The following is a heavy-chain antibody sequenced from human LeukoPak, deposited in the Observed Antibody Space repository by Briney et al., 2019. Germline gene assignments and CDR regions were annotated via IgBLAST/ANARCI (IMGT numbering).Heavy chain of an antibody. Sequence: VESLKISCQGSGYIFTNYWIGWVHQMPGKGLEWMGIIYPDDSDTRYSPSFQGQVTISADKSINTAYLQWSRLRPSDTAMYYCARSFRYCTGGACYLSEYWGQGTLVTVSS. V-gene: IGHV5-51*07. CDR2: IYPDDSDT. D-gene: IGHD2-8*02. CDR1: GYIFTNYW. CDR3: ARSFRYCTGGACYLSEY. J-gene: IGHJ4*02.